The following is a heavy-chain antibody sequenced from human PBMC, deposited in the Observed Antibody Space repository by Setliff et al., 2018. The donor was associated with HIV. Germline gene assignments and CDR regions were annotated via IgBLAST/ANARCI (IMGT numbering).Heavy chain of an antibody. V-gene: IGHV1-8*01. CDR1: EYSFTSYD. D-gene: IGHD3-16*01. Sequence: ASVKVSSKPSEYSFTSYDINWVRQATGQGLEWMGWLNPSSHNTGYAQKFQGRVAMTWDTSISTAYMVLSNLRSEDTAVYYCARASRGGFQYGPTGHAFDIWGQGTMVTVSS. CDR3: ARASRGGFQYGPTGHAFDI. J-gene: IGHJ3*02. CDR2: LNPSSHNT.